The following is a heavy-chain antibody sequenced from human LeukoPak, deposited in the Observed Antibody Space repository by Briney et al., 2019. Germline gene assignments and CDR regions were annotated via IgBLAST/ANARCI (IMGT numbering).Heavy chain of an antibody. V-gene: IGHV3-30*02. CDR3: AKRHYVSGSPTFDP. D-gene: IGHD3-10*01. Sequence: GGSLRLSCAASGFTFSSYGMHWVRQAPGTGLEWVAFIRYDGINKYNADSVKGRFTISRDNSKNTLYLQMNSLRAEDTAVYYCAKRHYVSGSPTFDPWGQGTLVTVSS. J-gene: IGHJ5*02. CDR1: GFTFSSYG. CDR2: IRYDGINK.